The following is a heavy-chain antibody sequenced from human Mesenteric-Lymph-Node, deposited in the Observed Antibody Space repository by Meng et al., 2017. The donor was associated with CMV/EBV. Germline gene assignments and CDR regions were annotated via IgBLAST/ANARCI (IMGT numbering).Heavy chain of an antibody. Sequence: GESLKISCAASGFTFSSYAMSWVRQAPGKGLEWVSAISCSGGSTYYADSVKGRFTISRDNSKNTLYLQMNSLRAEDTAVYYCAKGEWEHGPWEFDYWGQGTLVTVSS. CDR1: GFTFSSYA. CDR3: AKGEWEHGPWEFDY. V-gene: IGHV3-23*01. J-gene: IGHJ4*02. CDR2: ISCSGGST. D-gene: IGHD1-26*01.